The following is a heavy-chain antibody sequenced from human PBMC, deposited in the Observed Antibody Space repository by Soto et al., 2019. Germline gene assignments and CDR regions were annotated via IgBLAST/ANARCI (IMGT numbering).Heavy chain of an antibody. CDR1: GFTFSSYA. CDR2: ISYDGSNK. D-gene: IGHD3-10*01. CDR3: ARTGGSAYELKYYYGSGSYYNMAWFDP. J-gene: IGHJ5*02. Sequence: VGSLRLSCAASGFTFSSYAMHWVRQAPGKGLEWVAVISYDGSNKYYADSVKGRFTISRDNSKNTLYLQMNSLRAEDTAVYYCARTGGSAYELKYYYGSGSYYNMAWFDPWGQGTL. V-gene: IGHV3-30-3*01.